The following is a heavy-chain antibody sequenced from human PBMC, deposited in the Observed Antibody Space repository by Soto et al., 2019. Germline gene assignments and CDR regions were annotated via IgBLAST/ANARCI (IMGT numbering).Heavy chain of an antibody. CDR3: ARWSYLDY. CDR1: GYTFSTFW. CDR2: IDPRDSYS. D-gene: IGHD3-3*01. Sequence: PGESLKISCQASGYTFSTFWITWVRQMPGKGLEWMATIDPRDSYSNYSLSFQGHVTISADKSIGSACLHWSTLEASDTAIYYCARWSYLDYWGQGTRVTVSS. J-gene: IGHJ4*02. V-gene: IGHV5-10-1*01.